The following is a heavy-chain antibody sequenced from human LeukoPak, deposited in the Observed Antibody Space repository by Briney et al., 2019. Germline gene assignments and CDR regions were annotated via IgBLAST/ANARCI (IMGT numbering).Heavy chain of an antibody. V-gene: IGHV3-23*01. CDR1: GFTFSSYA. D-gene: IGHD2-2*01. CDR2: ISAGSST. Sequence: GGSLRLSCAASGFTFSSYAMSWVRQAPGKGLEWVSAISAGSSTYYPDSVKGRFTISRDNSKNTLYLQMNSLGAEDTAVYYCAKGGSTSPNGINDYWGQGTLVTVSS. J-gene: IGHJ4*02. CDR3: AKGGSTSPNGINDY.